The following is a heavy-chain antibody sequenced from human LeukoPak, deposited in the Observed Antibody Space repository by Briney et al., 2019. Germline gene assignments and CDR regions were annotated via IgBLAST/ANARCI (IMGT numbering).Heavy chain of an antibody. D-gene: IGHD1-7*01. CDR2: IRYDGSNK. J-gene: IGHJ5*02. V-gene: IGHV3-30*02. CDR1: GFTFSSYG. Sequence: PGGSLRLSCAASGFTFSSYGMHWVRQAPGKGLEWVAFIRYDGSNKYYADSVKGRFTISRDNSKNTLYLQMNSLRAEDTAVYYCAKGGITGTTLSPFDPWGQGTLVTVSS. CDR3: AKGGITGTTLSPFDP.